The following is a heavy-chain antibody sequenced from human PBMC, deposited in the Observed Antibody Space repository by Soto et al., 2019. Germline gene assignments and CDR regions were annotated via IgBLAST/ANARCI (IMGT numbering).Heavy chain of an antibody. CDR3: ARGRRYNYGYEGMDV. J-gene: IGHJ6*02. CDR1: GGSISSYN. D-gene: IGHD5-18*01. V-gene: IGHV4-59*01. Sequence: PSETLSLTCTVSGGSISSYNWNWIRQPPGRGLEWIGHIYNSGSTDYNPSLKNRVTISVDTSKNQFSLKLRSVTAADTAVYYCARGRRYNYGYEGMDVWGQGTTVTVSS. CDR2: IYNSGST.